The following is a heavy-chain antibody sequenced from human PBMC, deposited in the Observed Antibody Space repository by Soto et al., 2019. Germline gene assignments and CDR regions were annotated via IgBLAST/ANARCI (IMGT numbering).Heavy chain of an antibody. CDR3: ARASRIVVVIDY. CDR1: GGSISSGGYY. CDR2: IYYSGST. J-gene: IGHJ4*02. Sequence: QVQLQESGPGLVKPSQTLSLTCTVSGGSISSGGYYWSWIRQHPGKGLEWIGYIYYSGSTYYNPSIKSRVTISVDTSKNQFSLKLSSVTAADTDVYYWARASRIVVVIDYWGQVTLVTVSS. V-gene: IGHV4-31*03. D-gene: IGHD3-22*01.